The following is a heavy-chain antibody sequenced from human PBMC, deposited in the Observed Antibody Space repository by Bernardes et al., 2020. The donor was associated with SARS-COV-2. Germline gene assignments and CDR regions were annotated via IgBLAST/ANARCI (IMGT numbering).Heavy chain of an antibody. Sequence: SETLSLTCTVSGGSISSYYWSWIRQPPGKGLEWIGYIYYSGSTNYNPSLKSRVTISVDTSKNQFSLKLSSVTAADTAVYYCARGTMVRGVIIMQGEEMDVWGKGTTVTVSS. J-gene: IGHJ6*04. V-gene: IGHV4-59*01. CDR3: ARGTMVRGVIIMQGEEMDV. CDR1: GGSISSYY. CDR2: IYYSGST. D-gene: IGHD3-10*01.